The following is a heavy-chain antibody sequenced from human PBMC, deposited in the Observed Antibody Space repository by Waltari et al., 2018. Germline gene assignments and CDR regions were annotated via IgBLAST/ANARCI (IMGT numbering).Heavy chain of an antibody. CDR1: GGSFSGYY. J-gene: IGHJ5*02. V-gene: IGHV4-34*01. CDR3: ARGRSSSP. D-gene: IGHD6-6*01. Sequence: QVQLQQWGAGLLKPSETLSLTCAVYGGSFSGYYWSWIRQPPGKGLEWIGEINHSGSTNYNPALKSRVTISVDTSKIQFSLKRGSVTAADTAVYYCARGRSSSPWGQGTLVTVSS. CDR2: INHSGST.